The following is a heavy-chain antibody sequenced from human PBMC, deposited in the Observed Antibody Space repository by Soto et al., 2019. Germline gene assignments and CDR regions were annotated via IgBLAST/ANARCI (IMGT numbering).Heavy chain of an antibody. Sequence: GGSLRLSCAASGFTFSSYSMNWVRQAPGKGLEWVSYISSSSSTIYYADSVKGRFTISRDNAKNSLYLQMNSLRAEDTAVYYCARDSQITIFGVVIPAPQPYYYYMDVWGKGTTVTVSS. D-gene: IGHD3-3*01. V-gene: IGHV3-48*01. CDR1: GFTFSSYS. CDR3: ARDSQITIFGVVIPAPQPYYYYMDV. J-gene: IGHJ6*03. CDR2: ISSSSSTI.